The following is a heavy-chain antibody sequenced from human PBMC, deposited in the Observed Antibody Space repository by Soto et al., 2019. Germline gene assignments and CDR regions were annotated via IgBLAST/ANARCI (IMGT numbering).Heavy chain of an antibody. J-gene: IGHJ4*02. V-gene: IGHV4-30-4*01. CDR2: IYYSGST. D-gene: IGHD3-3*01. CDR3: AREGDLDYQDY. Sequence: SETLSLTCTVSGGSISSGDYYWSWIRQPPGKGLEWIGYIYYSGSTYYNPSLKSRVTISVDTSKNQFSLKLSSVTAADTAVYYCAREGDLDYQDYWGQGTLVTVSS. CDR1: GGSISSGDYY.